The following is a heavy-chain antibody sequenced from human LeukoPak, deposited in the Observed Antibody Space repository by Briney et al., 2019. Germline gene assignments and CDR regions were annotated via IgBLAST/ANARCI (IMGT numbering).Heavy chain of an antibody. CDR1: GGSISSSSYY. CDR2: IYYSGST. D-gene: IGHD4-17*01. V-gene: IGHV4-39*01. CDR3: ARHRYYGDYLPPDAFDI. Sequence: PSETLSLTCTVSGGSISSSSYYWGWIRQPPGKGLEWIGSIYYSGSTYYNPSLKSRVTISVDTSKNQFSLKLSSVTAADTAVYYCARHRYYGDYLPPDAFDIWGQGTMVTVSS. J-gene: IGHJ3*02.